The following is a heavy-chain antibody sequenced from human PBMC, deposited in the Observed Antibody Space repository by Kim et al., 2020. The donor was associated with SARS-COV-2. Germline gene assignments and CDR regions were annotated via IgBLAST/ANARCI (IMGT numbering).Heavy chain of an antibody. D-gene: IGHD6-13*01. Sequence: YYADTVKGRFNISRDNSQNTLYLQMNSLRAEDTAVYYCARDLGSWYDYWGQGTLVTVSS. CDR3: ARDLGSWYDY. V-gene: IGHV3-66*01. J-gene: IGHJ4*02.